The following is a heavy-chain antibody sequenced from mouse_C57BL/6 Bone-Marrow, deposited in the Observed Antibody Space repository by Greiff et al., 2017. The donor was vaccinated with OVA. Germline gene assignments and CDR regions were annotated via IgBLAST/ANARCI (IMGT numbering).Heavy chain of an antibody. CDR1: GYTFTDYY. D-gene: IGHD2-4*01. CDR2: IYPGSGNT. Sequence: QVQLQQSGAELVRPGASVKLSCKASGYTFTDYYINWVKQRPGQGLEWIARIYPGSGNTYYNEKFKGKATLTAEKSSSTAYMQLSSLTSEDSAVYFCAKGGYDYDERGPFAYWGQGTLVTVSA. V-gene: IGHV1-76*01. J-gene: IGHJ3*01. CDR3: AKGGYDYDERGPFAY.